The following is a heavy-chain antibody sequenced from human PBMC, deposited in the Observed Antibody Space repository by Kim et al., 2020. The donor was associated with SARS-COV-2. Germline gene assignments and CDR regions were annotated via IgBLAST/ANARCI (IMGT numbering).Heavy chain of an antibody. CDR2: IYTSGST. CDR3: AKPVGANGGYFDY. V-gene: IGHV3-53*01. Sequence: GGSLRLSCAASGFSVTGYYMSWVRQAPGKGLEWVSVIYTSGSTYYADSVKGRFTMSRDNSKNTLYLQMNTVRPEDTALYYCAKPVGANGGYFDYRG. J-gene: IGHJ4*03. D-gene: IGHD1-26*01. CDR1: GFSVTGYY.